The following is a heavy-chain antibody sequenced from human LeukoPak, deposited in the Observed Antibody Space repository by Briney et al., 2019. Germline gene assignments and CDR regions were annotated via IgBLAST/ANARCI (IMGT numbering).Heavy chain of an antibody. D-gene: IGHD3-3*01. CDR1: GGSISSYY. V-gene: IGHV4-4*07. CDR2: IYTSGST. CDR3: AKGSNFWSGYYAEVSYMDV. Sequence: SETLSLTCTVSGGSISSYYWSWIRQPAGKGLEWIGRIYTSGSTNYNPSLKSRVTMSVDTSKNQFSLKLSSVTAADTAVYYCAKGSNFWSGYYAEVSYMDVWGKGTTVTVSS. J-gene: IGHJ6*03.